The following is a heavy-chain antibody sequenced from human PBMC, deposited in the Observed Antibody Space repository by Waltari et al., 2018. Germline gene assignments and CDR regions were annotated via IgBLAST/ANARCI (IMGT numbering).Heavy chain of an antibody. Sequence: EVQLLESGGGLVQPGGSLRLSCAASGFTFSSYAMSWVRQAPGKGLEWVSAISGSGGSTYYADAVKGRFTISRDNSKNTRYLQMNSLRAEDTAVYYCAKGDMVRGVIITNYFDYWGQGTLVTVSS. D-gene: IGHD3-10*01. CDR2: ISGSGGST. CDR3: AKGDMVRGVIITNYFDY. J-gene: IGHJ4*02. V-gene: IGHV3-23*01. CDR1: GFTFSSYA.